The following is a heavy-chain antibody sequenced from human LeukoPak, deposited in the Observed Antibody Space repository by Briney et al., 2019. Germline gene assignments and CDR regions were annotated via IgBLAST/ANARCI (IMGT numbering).Heavy chain of an antibody. J-gene: IGHJ3*02. D-gene: IGHD4-23*01. Sequence: SETLSLTCTVSGGSISSYYWSWIRQPPGKGLEWIGYIYYSGSTNYNPSLKSRVTISVDTSKNQFSLKLSSVTAADTAVYYCARDLYGGMTDAFDIWGQGTMVTVSS. CDR3: ARDLYGGMTDAFDI. CDR2: IYYSGST. V-gene: IGHV4-59*01. CDR1: GGSISSYY.